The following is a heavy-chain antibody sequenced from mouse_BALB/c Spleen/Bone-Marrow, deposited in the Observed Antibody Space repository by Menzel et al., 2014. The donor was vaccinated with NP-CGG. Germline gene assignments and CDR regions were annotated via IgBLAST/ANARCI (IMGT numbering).Heavy chain of an antibody. CDR2: IDPYNGGT. Sequence: EVKVVESGPELVKPGASVKVSCKASGYAFTSYNLYWVKQSHGKSLKWIGYIDPYNGGTSYNQKFKGKATLTVDKSSSTAYMHLNSLTSEDSAVYYCVREDYGSGFAYWGQGTLVTVSA. D-gene: IGHD1-1*01. CDR1: GYAFTSYN. CDR3: VREDYGSGFAY. V-gene: IGHV1S135*01. J-gene: IGHJ3*01.